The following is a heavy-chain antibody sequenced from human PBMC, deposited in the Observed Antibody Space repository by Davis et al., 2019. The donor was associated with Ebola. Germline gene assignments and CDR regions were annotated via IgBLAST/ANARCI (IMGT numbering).Heavy chain of an antibody. CDR2: ISYDGSNK. D-gene: IGHD2-21*01. CDR3: ASTIAGRCCYYDGLDV. J-gene: IGHJ6*02. Sequence: GESLKISCAASGFTFSSYGMHWVRQAPGKGLEWVAVISYDGSNKYYADSVKGRFTISRDNSKNTLYLQMNSLRGDDTALYYCASTIAGRCCYYDGLDVWGQGTTVTVSS. CDR1: GFTFSSYG. V-gene: IGHV3-30*03.